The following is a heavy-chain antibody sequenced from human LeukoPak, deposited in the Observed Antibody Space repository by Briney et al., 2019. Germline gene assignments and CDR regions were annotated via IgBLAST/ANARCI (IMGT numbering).Heavy chain of an antibody. CDR2: ISSSGSTI. V-gene: IGHV3-11*01. CDR3: ARVCSGSYYYYYMDV. D-gene: IGHD6-6*01. CDR1: GFTFSDYY. Sequence: GGSLRLSCAASGFTFSDYYMSWIRQAPGKGLEWVSYISSSGSTIYYADSVKGRFTISRDNAKNSLYLQMNSLRAEDTAVYYCARVCSGSYYYYYMDVWGKGTTVTVSS. J-gene: IGHJ6*03.